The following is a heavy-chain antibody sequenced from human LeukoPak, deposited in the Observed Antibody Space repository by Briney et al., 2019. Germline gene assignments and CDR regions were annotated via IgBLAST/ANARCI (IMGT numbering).Heavy chain of an antibody. D-gene: IGHD1-26*01. V-gene: IGHV1-18*01. CDR1: GYTFSSYG. J-gene: IGHJ4*02. CDR3: ARDGRGSYYSD. CDR2: VNGYNGNT. Sequence: ASVRVSRKASGYTFSSYGIIWARQAPGQGLEWMGWVNGYNGNTNYAQKFQGRVAMTTDTSTSTAYVELRSLRSDDTAVYYCARDGRGSYYSDWGQGTLVTVSS.